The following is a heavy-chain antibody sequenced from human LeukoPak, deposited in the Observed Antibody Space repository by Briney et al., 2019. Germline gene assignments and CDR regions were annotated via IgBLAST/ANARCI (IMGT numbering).Heavy chain of an antibody. J-gene: IGHJ4*02. D-gene: IGHD3-9*01. CDR2: IYYSGST. V-gene: IGHV4-59*01. Sequence: SETLSLTCTVSGGSIRSYYWSWIRQPPGKGLEWIGYIYYSGSTNYDPSFKSRVTISVDTSKNQFSLKLSSLTAADTAVYYCARSKDILTGYCFDYWGQGTLVTVSS. CDR3: ARSKDILTGYCFDY. CDR1: GGSIRSYY.